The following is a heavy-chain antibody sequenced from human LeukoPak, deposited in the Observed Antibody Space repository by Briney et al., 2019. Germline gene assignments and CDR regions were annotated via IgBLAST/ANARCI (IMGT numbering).Heavy chain of an antibody. Sequence: GGSLRLSCAASGFAFSSYVMHWVRQAPGKGLEWVAVISHDASNEYYVDSVKGRFTISRDNPKNTLYLQMNSLRAEDTAVYFCARDISGEKSFDYWGRGTLVTVSS. CDR2: ISHDASNE. CDR3: ARDISGEKSFDY. J-gene: IGHJ4*02. V-gene: IGHV3-30*04. D-gene: IGHD3-10*01. CDR1: GFAFSSYV.